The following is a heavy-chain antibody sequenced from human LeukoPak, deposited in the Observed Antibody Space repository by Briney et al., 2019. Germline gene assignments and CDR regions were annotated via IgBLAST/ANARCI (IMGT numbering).Heavy chain of an antibody. CDR3: AKDFRIGYSAHFDY. CDR1: GFTFNYAW. Sequence: GGSLRLSCAASGFTFNYAWMSWVRQAPEKGLEFVSGIYENGGTTYYADSVKGRFSISRDNSKNTLYLQMDSLRGEDTAVYYCAKDFRIGYSAHFDYWGQGALVTVSS. J-gene: IGHJ4*02. CDR2: IYENGGTT. D-gene: IGHD2-21*01. V-gene: IGHV3-23*01.